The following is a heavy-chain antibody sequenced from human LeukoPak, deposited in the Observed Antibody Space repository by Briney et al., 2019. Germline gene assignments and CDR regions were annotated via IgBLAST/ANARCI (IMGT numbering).Heavy chain of an antibody. D-gene: IGHD2-8*01. CDR1: GFTFSRYA. CDR3: AKDQGLMVYAKHHAFDI. Sequence: GGSLRLSCAASGFTFSRYAMSWVRQAPGKGLEWVSAISGSGGSTYYADSVKGRFTISRDNSKNTLYLQMNSLRAEDTAVYYCAKDQGLMVYAKHHAFDIWGQGTMVTVSS. J-gene: IGHJ3*02. V-gene: IGHV3-23*01. CDR2: ISGSGGST.